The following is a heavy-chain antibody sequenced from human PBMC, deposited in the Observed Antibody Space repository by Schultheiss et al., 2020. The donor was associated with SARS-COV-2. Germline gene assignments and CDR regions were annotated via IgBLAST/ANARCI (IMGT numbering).Heavy chain of an antibody. D-gene: IGHD5-12*01. V-gene: IGHV1-69*05. Sequence: SVKVSCKASGGTFNRYAIRWVRQAPGQGLEWMGGIIPISGTANYAQKFQGRVTMTTDTSTSTSYMDLSSLTSDDTALYYCARAGSGYDYRAFDIWGQGTMVTVSS. CDR3: ARAGSGYDYRAFDI. CDR1: GGTFNRYA. CDR2: IIPISGTA. J-gene: IGHJ3*02.